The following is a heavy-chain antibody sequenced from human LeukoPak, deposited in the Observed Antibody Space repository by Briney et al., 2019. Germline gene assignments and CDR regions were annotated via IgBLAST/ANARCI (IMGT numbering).Heavy chain of an antibody. V-gene: IGHV1-46*01. J-gene: IGHJ6*02. Sequence: ASVKVSCTASGYTFTSYYMHWVRQAPGQGLEWMGIINPSGGSTSYAQKFQGRVTMTRDTSTSTVYMELSSLRSEDTAVYYCARDLVPAAIFPSIDIYGMDVWGQGTTVTVSS. CDR2: INPSGGST. D-gene: IGHD2-2*01. CDR1: GYTFTSYY. CDR3: ARDLVPAAIFPSIDIYGMDV.